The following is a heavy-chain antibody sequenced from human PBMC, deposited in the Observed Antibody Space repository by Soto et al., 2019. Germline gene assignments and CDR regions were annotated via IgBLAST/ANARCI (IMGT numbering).Heavy chain of an antibody. Sequence: SETLSLTYTVSGGSISSYYWSWIRQPPGKGLEWIGYIYYSGSTNYNPSLKSRVTISVDTSKNQFSLKLSSVTAADTAVYYCARVPPYGSGSYYDYWGQGTLVTVSS. CDR3: ARVPPYGSGSYYDY. D-gene: IGHD3-10*01. J-gene: IGHJ4*02. CDR2: IYYSGST. V-gene: IGHV4-59*01. CDR1: GGSISSYY.